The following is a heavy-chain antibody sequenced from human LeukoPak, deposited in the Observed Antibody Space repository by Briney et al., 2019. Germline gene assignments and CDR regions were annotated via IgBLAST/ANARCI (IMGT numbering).Heavy chain of an antibody. Sequence: GGSLRLSCAASGFTFSSQWMSWVRQAPGKGLEWVSYISSSGSTIYYADSVKGRFTISRDNAKNSLYLQMNSLRAEDTAVYYCAELGITMIGGVWGKGTTVTISS. J-gene: IGHJ6*04. CDR3: AELGITMIGGV. CDR2: ISSSGSTI. V-gene: IGHV3-48*03. D-gene: IGHD3-10*02. CDR1: GFTFSSQW.